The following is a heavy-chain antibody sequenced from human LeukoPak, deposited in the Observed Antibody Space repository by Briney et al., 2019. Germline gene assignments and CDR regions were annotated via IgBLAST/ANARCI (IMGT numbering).Heavy chain of an antibody. CDR3: ARVPAGGRGYYFDY. CDR2: IRYDGSNK. V-gene: IGHV3-30*02. D-gene: IGHD3-16*01. J-gene: IGHJ4*02. CDR1: GFTFSSYG. Sequence: GGSLRLSCAASGFTFSSYGMHWVRQAPGKGLEWVAFIRYDGSNKYYADSVKGRFTISRDNTKNSLYLQMNSLRAEDTAVYYCARVPAGGRGYYFDYWGQGTLVTVSS.